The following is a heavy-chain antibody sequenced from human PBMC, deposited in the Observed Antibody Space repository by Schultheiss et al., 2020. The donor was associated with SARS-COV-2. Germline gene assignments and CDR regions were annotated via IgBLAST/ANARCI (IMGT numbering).Heavy chain of an antibody. CDR2: ISGSGGST. CDR3: ARHVGLGELSLLAAFDI. J-gene: IGHJ3*02. D-gene: IGHD3-16*02. CDR1: GFTFSSYA. V-gene: IGHV3-23*01. Sequence: GGSLRLSCAASGFTFSSYAMSWVRQAPGKGLEWVSAISGSGGSTYYADSVKGRFTISRDNSKNTLYLQMNSLRAEDTAVYYCARHVGLGELSLLAAFDIWGQGTMVTVSS.